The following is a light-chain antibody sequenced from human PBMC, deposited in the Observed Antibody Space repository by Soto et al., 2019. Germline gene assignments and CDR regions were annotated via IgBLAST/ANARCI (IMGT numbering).Light chain of an antibody. CDR2: GAS. J-gene: IGKJ5*01. CDR1: QSVGTR. V-gene: IGKV3-20*01. CDR3: QHYQVGQPIA. Sequence: EIVMTQSPATLSVSPGERATXXXXXSQSVGTRLAWYQHKTGQAPSLLMSGASSRATGIPDRFSGSGSETDFTLTISRLEPEDFALYYCQHYQVGQPIAFGRGTRLEIK.